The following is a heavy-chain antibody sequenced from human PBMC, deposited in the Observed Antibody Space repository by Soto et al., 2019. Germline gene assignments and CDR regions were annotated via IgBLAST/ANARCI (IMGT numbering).Heavy chain of an antibody. Sequence: QVQLQESGPGLVKPSQTLSLTCTVSGGSISSGGYYWSWIRQHPGKGQEWIGYIYYRGSTHYNPYLKSRVTISVDTPKNQFSLKLSSVTAADTAVYYCARAVRGWYKRFDYWGQGTLVTVSS. D-gene: IGHD6-19*01. CDR3: ARAVRGWYKRFDY. CDR1: GGSISSGGYY. J-gene: IGHJ4*02. V-gene: IGHV4-31*03. CDR2: IYYRGST.